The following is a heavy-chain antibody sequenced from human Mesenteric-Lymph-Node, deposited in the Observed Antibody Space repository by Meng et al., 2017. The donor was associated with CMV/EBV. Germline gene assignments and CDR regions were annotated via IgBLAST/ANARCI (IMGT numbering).Heavy chain of an antibody. CDR2: IIPIFGTA. Sequence: SVKVSCKASGYTFTSHYVHWVRQAPGQGLEWMGGIIPIFGTANYAQKFQGRVTITTDESTSTAYMELSSLRSEDTAVYYCARVPPYGDPDNWFDPWGQGTLVTVSS. V-gene: IGHV1-69*05. CDR1: GYTFTSHY. D-gene: IGHD4-17*01. CDR3: ARVPPYGDPDNWFDP. J-gene: IGHJ5*02.